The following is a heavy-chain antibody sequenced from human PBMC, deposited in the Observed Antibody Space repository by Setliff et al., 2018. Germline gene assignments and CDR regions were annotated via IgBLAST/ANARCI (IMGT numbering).Heavy chain of an antibody. CDR2: IYHSGST. J-gene: IGHJ4*02. D-gene: IGHD3-22*01. Sequence: SETLSLTCPVSGYSISSGYYWGWIRQPPGKGLEWIGSIYHSGSTYYNPSLKSRVTISVDTSKNQFSLKLSSVTAADTAVDYCARGPVMLVAAGYFDYWGQGTLVTVSS. V-gene: IGHV4-38-2*02. CDR1: GYSISSGYY. CDR3: ARGPVMLVAAGYFDY.